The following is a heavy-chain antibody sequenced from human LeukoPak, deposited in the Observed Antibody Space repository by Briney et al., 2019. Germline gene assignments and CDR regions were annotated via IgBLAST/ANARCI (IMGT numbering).Heavy chain of an antibody. J-gene: IGHJ4*02. D-gene: IGHD3-3*01. Sequence: ASVKVSCKVSGYTLTELSMHWVRQAPGKGLEWMGGFDPEDGETIYAQKFQGRVTMTEDTSTDTAYMGLSSLRSEDTAVYYCATTEFWSGPYYFDYWGQGTLVTVSS. V-gene: IGHV1-24*01. CDR1: GYTLTELS. CDR2: FDPEDGET. CDR3: ATTEFWSGPYYFDY.